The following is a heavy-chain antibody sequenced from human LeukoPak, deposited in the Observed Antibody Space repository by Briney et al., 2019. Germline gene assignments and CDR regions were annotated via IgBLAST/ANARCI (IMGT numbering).Heavy chain of an antibody. V-gene: IGHV5-51*01. CDR2: IYPGDSDT. CDR1: GYSFTSCW. D-gene: IGHD3-10*01. J-gene: IGHJ4*02. Sequence: GGSLRLSCKGSGYSFTSCWIGWVRQMPGKGLEWMGIIYPGDSDTRYSPSFQGQVTISADKSISTAYLQWSSLKASDTAMYYCARIPDLLVDYWGQGTLVTVSS. CDR3: ARIPDLLVDY.